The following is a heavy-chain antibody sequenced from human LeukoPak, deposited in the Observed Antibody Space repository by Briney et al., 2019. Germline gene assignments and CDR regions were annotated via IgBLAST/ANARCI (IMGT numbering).Heavy chain of an antibody. Sequence: ASVTVSLKSSGYTFTSYNMHSVRQAPGQGLAWMGKINPSGGSTSYAQKFKGRVTMTRDTSTSTVYMELSSLRSEDTAVYYCARLLRDDYGDYYFDYWGQGTLVTVSS. V-gene: IGHV1-46*01. CDR3: ARLLRDDYGDYYFDY. J-gene: IGHJ4*02. CDR2: INPSGGST. CDR1: GYTFTSYN. D-gene: IGHD4-17*01.